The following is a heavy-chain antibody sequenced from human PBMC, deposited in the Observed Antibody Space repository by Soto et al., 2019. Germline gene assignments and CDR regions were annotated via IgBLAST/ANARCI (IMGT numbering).Heavy chain of an antibody. CDR2: IVVGSGNT. Sequence: SVKVSCKASGFTFTSSAMQWLRQARGQRLEWIGWIVVGSGNTNYAQKFQERVTITKDMSTSTAYMELSSLRSEDTAVYYCAAPRPNRYYYYYMDVWGKGTTVTVSS. V-gene: IGHV1-58*02. CDR3: AAPRPNRYYYYYMDV. CDR1: GFTFTSSA. J-gene: IGHJ6*03.